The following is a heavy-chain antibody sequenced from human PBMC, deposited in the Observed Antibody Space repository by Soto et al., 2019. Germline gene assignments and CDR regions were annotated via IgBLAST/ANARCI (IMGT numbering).Heavy chain of an antibody. CDR1: GGSIISSSYY. J-gene: IGHJ4*02. D-gene: IGHD3-22*01. V-gene: IGHV4-39*01. CDR2: IYYSGST. Sequence: PXETLSHTCTVSGGSIISSSYYWGWIRQPPGKGLEWIGSIYYSGSTYYNPSLKSRVTISVDTSKNQFSLKLSSVTAADTAVYYCARPTYYYDSSGYSWIFDYWGQGTLVIVSS. CDR3: ARPTYYYDSSGYSWIFDY.